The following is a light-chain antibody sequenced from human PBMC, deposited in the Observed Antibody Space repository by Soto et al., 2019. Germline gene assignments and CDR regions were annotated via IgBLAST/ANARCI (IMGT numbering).Light chain of an antibody. J-gene: IGKJ5*01. CDR2: RAS. CDR3: QYRSNWSPGT. V-gene: IGKV3-15*01. CDR1: QNIYSN. Sequence: ILMTQSPASLSVSRGERATLSFSSSQNIYSNIAWYQQRPGQAPRLLIYRASTRATGVPARFSGSGSGTDFTLTISSREPADVAVYNCQYRSNWSPGTFGQGTRLEI.